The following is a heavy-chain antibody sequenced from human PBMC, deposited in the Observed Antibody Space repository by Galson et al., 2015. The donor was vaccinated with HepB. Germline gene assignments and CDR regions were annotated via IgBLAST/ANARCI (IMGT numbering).Heavy chain of an antibody. CDR1: GYTFTSYD. V-gene: IGHV1-8*01. CDR2: MNPNSGNT. Sequence: SVKVSCKASGYTFTSYDINWVRQATGQGLVWMGWMNPNSGNTGYAQKFQGRVTMTRNTSISTAYMELSSLRSEDTAVYYCARGSQWLTQAETHYWGRGTLTTVSS. J-gene: IGHJ4*02. D-gene: IGHD6-19*01. CDR3: ARGSQWLTQAETHY.